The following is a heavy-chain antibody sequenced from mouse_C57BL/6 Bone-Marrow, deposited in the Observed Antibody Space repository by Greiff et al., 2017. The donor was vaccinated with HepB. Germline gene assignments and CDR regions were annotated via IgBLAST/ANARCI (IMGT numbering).Heavy chain of an antibody. CDR1: GFNIKDDY. D-gene: IGHD2-5*01. J-gene: IGHJ3*01. CDR2: IDPENGDT. CDR3: TKGYSITTWFAY. Sequence: EVMLVESGAELVRPGASVKLSCTASGFNIKDDYMHWVKQRPEQGLEWIGWIDPENGDTEYASKFQGKATITADTSSNTAYLQLSSLTSEDTAVYYCTKGYSITTWFAYWGQGTLVTVSA. V-gene: IGHV14-4*01.